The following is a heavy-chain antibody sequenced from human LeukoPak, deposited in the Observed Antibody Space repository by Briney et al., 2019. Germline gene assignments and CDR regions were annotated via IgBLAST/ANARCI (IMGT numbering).Heavy chain of an antibody. D-gene: IGHD3-10*01. J-gene: IGHJ4*02. CDR1: GFTFSASW. CDR2: LKEDEGEK. Sequence: GGSLRLSCVASGFTFSASWMTWVRQAPGKGLEWVANLKEDEGEKNHVDSVKGRFTISRDNAKNSLYLQMNSLRAEDTAVYYCARTYYYGSGSYSYWGQGTLVTVSS. CDR3: ARTYYYGSGSYSY. V-gene: IGHV3-7*01.